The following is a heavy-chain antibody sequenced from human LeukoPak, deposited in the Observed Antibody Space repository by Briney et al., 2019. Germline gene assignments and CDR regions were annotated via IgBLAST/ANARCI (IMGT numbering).Heavy chain of an antibody. V-gene: IGHV3-72*01. CDR1: GFTLSDHY. J-gene: IGHJ4*02. Sequence: GGSLRLSCATSGFTLSDHYIDWVRQAPGRGLEWVGRSRNKVNSHSTEYAASVEGRFSISRDESGNSVDLQMNSLKIEDTAVYYCARGSDSSFWRAIDYWGQGILVTVSS. CDR3: ARGSDSSFWRAIDY. D-gene: IGHD6-19*01. CDR2: SRNKVNSHST.